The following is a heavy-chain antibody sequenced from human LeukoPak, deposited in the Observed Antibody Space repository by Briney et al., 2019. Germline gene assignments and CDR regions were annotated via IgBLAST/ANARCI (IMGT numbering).Heavy chain of an antibody. CDR1: GFTFSSYA. Sequence: GGSLRLSCAASGFTFSSYAMSWVRQAPGKGLEWVSAISGSGGSTYYADSVKGRFTISRDNSKNTLYLQMNSLRAGDTAVYYCAKDTLRYYDGSGYFGYWGQGTLVTVSS. V-gene: IGHV3-23*01. CDR2: ISGSGGST. CDR3: AKDTLRYYDGSGYFGY. J-gene: IGHJ4*02. D-gene: IGHD3-22*01.